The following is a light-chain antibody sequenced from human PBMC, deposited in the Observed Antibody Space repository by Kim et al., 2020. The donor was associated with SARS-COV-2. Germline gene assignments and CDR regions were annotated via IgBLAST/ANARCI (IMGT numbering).Light chain of an antibody. CDR1: KLGDKY. V-gene: IGLV3-1*01. J-gene: IGLJ2*01. CDR2: QNS. Sequence: SYDLTQPPSVSVSPGQTASITCSGDKLGDKYACWYQQKPGQSPVLVIYQNSKRPSGIPERFSGSNSGDTATLTISGTQAMDEADYYCQEWDSSTVVFGGG. CDR3: QEWDSSTVV.